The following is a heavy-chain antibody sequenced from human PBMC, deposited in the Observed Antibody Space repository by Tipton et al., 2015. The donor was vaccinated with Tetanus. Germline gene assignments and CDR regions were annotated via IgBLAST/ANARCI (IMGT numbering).Heavy chain of an antibody. CDR2: ISGSSSYI. CDR3: ARPRTGQWLVDNFDS. D-gene: IGHD6-19*01. CDR1: GFTFSDFY. J-gene: IGHJ4*02. Sequence: SLRLSCAASGFTFSDFYMAWIRQAPGKGLEWVAYISGSSSYINYADPVRGRFTISRDNAKNSVFLQMSSLRAEDTAVYYCARPRTGQWLVDNFDSWGQGTLVTVSS. V-gene: IGHV3-11*06.